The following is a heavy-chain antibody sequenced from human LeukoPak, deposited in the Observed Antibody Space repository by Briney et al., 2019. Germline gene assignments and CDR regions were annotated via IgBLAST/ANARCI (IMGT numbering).Heavy chain of an antibody. CDR1: GFTFDDYG. D-gene: IGHD1-26*01. CDR3: ARDAHGIVGARKYNWFDP. J-gene: IGHJ5*02. V-gene: IGHV3-20*04. CDR2: INWNGGST. Sequence: GGSLRLSCAASGFTFDDYGMSWVRQAPGKGLEWVSGINWNGGSTGYADSVKGRFTISRDNAKNSLYLQMNSLRAEDTAVYYCARDAHGIVGARKYNWFDPWGQGTLVTVSS.